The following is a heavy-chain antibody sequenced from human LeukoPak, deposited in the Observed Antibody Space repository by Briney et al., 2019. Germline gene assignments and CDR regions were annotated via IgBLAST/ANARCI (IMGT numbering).Heavy chain of an antibody. V-gene: IGHV1-2*02. Sequence: GSVKVSCKASGYTLTDYYLHWVRQAPGQGLEWMGWINPKDGGTNYAQKFRGRVTMTTDTSITTAYMDLNSLRSDDTAVYYCARESPYSSSWFDNWGQGTLVTVSS. D-gene: IGHD6-13*01. J-gene: IGHJ4*02. CDR2: INPKDGGT. CDR3: ARESPYSSSWFDN. CDR1: GYTLTDYY.